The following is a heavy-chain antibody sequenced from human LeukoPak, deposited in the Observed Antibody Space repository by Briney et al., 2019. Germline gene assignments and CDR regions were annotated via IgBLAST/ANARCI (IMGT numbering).Heavy chain of an antibody. Sequence: GASVKVSCKASGYTFTSYGISWVGQAPGQGLEGLGWISAYNGNTNYAQKLQGRVTMTTDTSTSTAYMELRSLRSDDTAVYYCARSDGDYSDFDHWGQGTLVTVSS. J-gene: IGHJ4*02. V-gene: IGHV1-18*01. D-gene: IGHD4-17*01. CDR3: ARSDGDYSDFDH. CDR1: GYTFTSYG. CDR2: ISAYNGNT.